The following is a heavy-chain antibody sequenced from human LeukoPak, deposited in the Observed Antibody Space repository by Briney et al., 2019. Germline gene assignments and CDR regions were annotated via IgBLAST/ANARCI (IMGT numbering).Heavy chain of an antibody. CDR1: GFTVSSNY. CDR3: ARDAAYDAFDI. V-gene: IGHV3-66*01. Sequence: GGSPTLFYAASGFTVSSNYMSWVRQAPGTWLEWVSVIYSGGSTYYADSVKGRFTISRDNSKNTLYLQMNSLRAEDTAVYYCARDAAYDAFDIWGQGTMVTVSS. CDR2: IYSGGST. J-gene: IGHJ3*02.